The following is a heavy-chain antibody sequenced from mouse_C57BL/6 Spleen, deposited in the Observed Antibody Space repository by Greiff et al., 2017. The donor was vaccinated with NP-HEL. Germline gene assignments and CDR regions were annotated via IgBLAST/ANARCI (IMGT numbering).Heavy chain of an antibody. J-gene: IGHJ3*01. D-gene: IGHD2-4*01. CDR2: INPNNGGT. Sequence: EVKLQQSGPELVKPGASVKIPCKASGYTFTDYNMDWVKQSHGKSLEWIGDINPNNGGTIYNQKFKGKATLTVDKSSSTAYMELRSLTSEDTAVYYCARGEGYYDYDGGPWFSYWGQGTLVTVSA. V-gene: IGHV1-18*01. CDR1: GYTFTDYN. CDR3: ARGEGYYDYDGGPWFSY.